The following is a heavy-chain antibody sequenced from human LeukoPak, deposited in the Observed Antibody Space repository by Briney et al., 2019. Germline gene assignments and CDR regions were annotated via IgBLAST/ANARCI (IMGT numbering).Heavy chain of an antibody. CDR3: ARVRDDYTYFDC. D-gene: IGHD4-11*01. J-gene: IGHJ4*02. CDR1: GFTFSSYW. CDR2: INSDGSRT. Sequence: GGSLRLSCAASGFTFSSYWMHWVRQAPGKGLMWVSRINSDGSRTTYADSVRGRFTISRDNAKSTLYLQMNSLRAVDTAVYYCARVRDDYTYFDCWGQGTLVTVSS. V-gene: IGHV3-74*01.